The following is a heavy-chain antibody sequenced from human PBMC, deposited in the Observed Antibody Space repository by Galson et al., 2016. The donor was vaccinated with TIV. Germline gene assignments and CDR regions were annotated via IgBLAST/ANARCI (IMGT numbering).Heavy chain of an antibody. J-gene: IGHJ6*03. CDR1: GGSVSREAFY. D-gene: IGHD4-11*01. CDR2: VYYSGST. V-gene: IGHV4-61*08. CDR3: ARERVEMTTVDHFYYYMDV. Sequence: SGGSVSREAFYWTWIRQPPGKGLEWIGYVYYSGSTDYNPSFKSRVTISSDTSKNQVSLSLRSVTAADTAVYYCARERVEMTTVDHFYYYMDVWGEGTSVTVSS.